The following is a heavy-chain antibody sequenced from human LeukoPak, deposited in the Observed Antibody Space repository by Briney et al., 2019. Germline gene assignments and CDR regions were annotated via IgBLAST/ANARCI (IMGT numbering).Heavy chain of an antibody. V-gene: IGHV4-59*08. CDR3: ARQGVLGAFDI. D-gene: IGHD3-10*01. CDR1: GGSISSYY. CDR2: IYYSGSI. Sequence: SETLSLTCTVSGGSISSYYWSWIRQPPGKGLEWIGYIYYSGSINYNPSLKSRVTISVDTSKNQFSLKLSSVTAADTAVYYCARQGVLGAFDIWGQGTMVTVSS. J-gene: IGHJ3*02.